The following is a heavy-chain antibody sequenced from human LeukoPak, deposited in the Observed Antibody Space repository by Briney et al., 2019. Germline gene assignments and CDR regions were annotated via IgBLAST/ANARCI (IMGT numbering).Heavy chain of an antibody. CDR1: GFPFSSYA. J-gene: IGHJ4*02. D-gene: IGHD6-13*01. Sequence: PGGTLRLSCAASGFPFSSYAMSCVREAPGKGLEWVSAISDSGGSTYYADSVKGRFSISRDNSKNTLYLQINSLRAEDTAVYYCAKVSSSWYHFDYWGQGTLVTVSS. CDR2: ISDSGGST. V-gene: IGHV3-23*01. CDR3: AKVSSSWYHFDY.